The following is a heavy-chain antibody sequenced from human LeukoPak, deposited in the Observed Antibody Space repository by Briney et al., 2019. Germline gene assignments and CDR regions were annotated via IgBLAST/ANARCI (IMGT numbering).Heavy chain of an antibody. J-gene: IGHJ4*02. D-gene: IGHD3-16*02. CDR3: ARAPANYDYVWGSYREYYFDY. CDR2: INPNSGGT. V-gene: IGHV1-2*02. Sequence: VASVKVSCKASGYTFTGYYMHWVRQAPGQGLEWMGWINPNSGGTNYAQKFQGRVTMTRDTSISTAYMELSRLRPDDTAVYYCARAPANYDYVWGSYREYYFDYWGQGTLVIVSS. CDR1: GYTFTGYY.